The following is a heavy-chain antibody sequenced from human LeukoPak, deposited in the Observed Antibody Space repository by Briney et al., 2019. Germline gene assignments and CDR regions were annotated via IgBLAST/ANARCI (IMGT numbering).Heavy chain of an antibody. Sequence: PGGSLRLSCTASGFTFTNYWMSWVRQAPGKGLEWVANIKQDESERHYVDSLRGRFTISRDNAKNSVFLQMNSLRAEDTAVYYCARDGYKDRYFDYGGQGTLVPVST. V-gene: IGHV3-7*01. CDR1: GFTFTNYW. J-gene: IGHJ4*02. CDR3: ARDGYKDRYFDY. CDR2: IKQDESER. D-gene: IGHD5-24*01.